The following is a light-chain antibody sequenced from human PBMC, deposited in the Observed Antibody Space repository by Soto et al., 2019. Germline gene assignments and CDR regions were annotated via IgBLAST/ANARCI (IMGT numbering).Light chain of an antibody. CDR3: QQRSNWPPLT. CDR1: QSVSSY. V-gene: IGKV3-11*01. J-gene: IGKJ5*01. CDR2: DAS. Sequence: EIVLTQSPATLSLSPGERATLSCRASQSVSSYLDWYQQKPGQAPRLLIYDASNRATGIPARFSGSGSGTDFTLTISSLEHEDFSVYYGQQRSNWPPLTFGQGTRLEIK.